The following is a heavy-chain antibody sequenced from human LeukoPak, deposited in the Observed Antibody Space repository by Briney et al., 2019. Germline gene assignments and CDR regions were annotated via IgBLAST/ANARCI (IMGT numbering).Heavy chain of an antibody. CDR2: INHSGSI. CDR1: GGSFSGYY. D-gene: IGHD3-10*01. CDR3: ARVGVVTMVRGVIHPFDY. V-gene: IGHV4-34*01. J-gene: IGHJ4*02. Sequence: PSETLSLTCAVYGGSFSGYYWSWIRQPPGKGLEWIGEINHSGSINYNPSLKSRVTISVDTSKNQFSLKLSSVTAADTAVYYCARVGVVTMVRGVIHPFDYWGQGTLVTVSS.